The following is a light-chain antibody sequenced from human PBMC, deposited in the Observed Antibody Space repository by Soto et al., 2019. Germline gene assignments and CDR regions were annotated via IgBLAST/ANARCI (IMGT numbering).Light chain of an antibody. CDR1: SSDVGGYNF. CDR2: EVT. V-gene: IGLV2-8*01. J-gene: IGLJ1*01. CDR3: SSYGGSNNFV. Sequence: QSALTQPPSASGSPGQSVTISCTGTSSDVGGYNFVSWYQHFPGKAPKLIIYEVTKRPSGVPDRFSGSKSGNTASLTVSGLQTDDEADYYSSSYGGSNNFVFGTGTKLTVL.